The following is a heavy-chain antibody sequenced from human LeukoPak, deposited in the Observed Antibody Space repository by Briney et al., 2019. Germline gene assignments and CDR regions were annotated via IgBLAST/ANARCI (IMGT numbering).Heavy chain of an antibody. D-gene: IGHD2-15*01. V-gene: IGHV4-30-4*01. CDR2: IYDSGST. Sequence: SETLSLTCTVSGASIRSGDYYWSWLRQPPGRGLEWIGYIYDSGSTYYNPSLKSRITISVDTSENRFSLKLSSVTATDTAVYYCARDCSGGSCYGAFDIWGQGTMVTVSS. CDR3: ARDCSGGSCYGAFDI. J-gene: IGHJ3*02. CDR1: GASIRSGDYY.